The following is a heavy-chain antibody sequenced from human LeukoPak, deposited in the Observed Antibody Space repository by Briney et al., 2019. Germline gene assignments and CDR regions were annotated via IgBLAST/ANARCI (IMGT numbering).Heavy chain of an antibody. CDR2: ISSSSSYI. Sequence: PGGSLRLSCAASGFTFSSYSMNWVRQAPGKGLEWVSSISSSSSYIYYADSVKGRFTISRDNAKNSLYLQMNSLRAEDTAVYHCARDGYYYDSSGYADYWGRGPWSPSPQ. V-gene: IGHV3-21*01. CDR3: ARDGYYYDSSGYADY. CDR1: GFTFSSYS. D-gene: IGHD3-22*01. J-gene: IGHJ4*02.